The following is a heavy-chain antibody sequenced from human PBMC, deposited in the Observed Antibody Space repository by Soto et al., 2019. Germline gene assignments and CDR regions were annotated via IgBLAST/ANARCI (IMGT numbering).Heavy chain of an antibody. CDR1: SGPSSSHN. Sequence: QVQLQQSGPGLVKPSETLSLTCTVSSGPSSSHNWGWIRQPPGRGLEWIGYVYYTGGTSYNPSLKSRVPISADTSTNHISLTLSSVSAADTAVYYCVGQGIGTLHGLVDVWGQGTTVSVSS. CDR3: VGQGIGTLHGLVDV. CDR2: VYYTGGT. D-gene: IGHD3-10*01. V-gene: IGHV4-59*08. J-gene: IGHJ6*02.